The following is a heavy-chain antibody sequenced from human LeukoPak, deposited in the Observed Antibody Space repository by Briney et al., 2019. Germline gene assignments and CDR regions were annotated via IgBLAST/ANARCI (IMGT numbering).Heavy chain of an antibody. CDR3: ARALYIVVVPAAPDY. CDR2: INPSGGST. Sequence: ASVKVSCKASGYTFTSYYMHWVRQAPGQGLEWMGIINPSGGSTSYAQKFQGRVTMTRDTSTSTVYMELSSLRSEDTAVYYRARALYIVVVPAAPDYWGQGTLVTVSS. D-gene: IGHD2-2*01. J-gene: IGHJ4*02. V-gene: IGHV1-46*01. CDR1: GYTFTSYY.